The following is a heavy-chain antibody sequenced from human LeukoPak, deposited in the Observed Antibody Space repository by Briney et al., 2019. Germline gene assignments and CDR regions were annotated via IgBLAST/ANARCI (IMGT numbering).Heavy chain of an antibody. D-gene: IGHD5-18*01. J-gene: IGHJ4*02. Sequence: GGSLRLSCAASGFTFSSYAMHWVRQAPGKGLEWVAVISYDGSNKYYADSVKGRFTISRDNSKNTLYLQMNSLRAEDTAVYYCARPKGIQLWLLFDYWGQGTLVTVSS. CDR1: GFTFSSYA. V-gene: IGHV3-30*04. CDR3: ARPKGIQLWLLFDY. CDR2: ISYDGSNK.